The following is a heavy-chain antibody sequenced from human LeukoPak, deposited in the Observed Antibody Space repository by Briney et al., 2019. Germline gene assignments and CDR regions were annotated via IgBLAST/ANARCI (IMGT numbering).Heavy chain of an antibody. CDR1: GFTFSSHW. Sequence: PGGSLRLSCAVSGFTFSSHWMSWVRQAPGKGLEWVANIKQDGSETYYVDSVKGRFTISRDNAKNSLYLQLNILRAEDTAVYYCARVGSEWYRGAFDIWGQGTMVTVSS. CDR2: IKQDGSET. D-gene: IGHD6-19*01. V-gene: IGHV3-7*01. J-gene: IGHJ3*02. CDR3: ARVGSEWYRGAFDI.